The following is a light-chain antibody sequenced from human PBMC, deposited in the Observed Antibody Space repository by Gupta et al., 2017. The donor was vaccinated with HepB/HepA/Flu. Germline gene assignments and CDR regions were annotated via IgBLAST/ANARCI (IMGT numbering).Light chain of an antibody. CDR1: SSDVGGHNY. Sequence: QSALTQPASVSGSPGQSITISCTGTSSDVGGHNYVSWYQQHPAKAPKLMIYDVRSRPSGVASRFSGSKSGNTASLTISVLPAEDEADYYCCSYTSSSTLAFGGGTKLTVL. V-gene: IGLV2-14*03. CDR2: DVR. CDR3: CSYTSSSTLA. J-gene: IGLJ2*01.